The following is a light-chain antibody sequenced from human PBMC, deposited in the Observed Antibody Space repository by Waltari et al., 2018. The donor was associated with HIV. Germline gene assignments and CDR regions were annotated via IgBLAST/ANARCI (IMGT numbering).Light chain of an antibody. V-gene: IGLV2-11*01. CDR2: DVT. CDR3: RSYAGSSYV. CDR1: SSDVGAYNY. Sequence: QSALTQPRSVSGSPGQSVTISCTGTSSDVGAYNYVSWYQQHPGKAPKLMIYDVTKRLSVVPDRFSGSKSGNTASLTISGLQAEYEADYYCRSYAGSSYVFGTGTNVTVL. J-gene: IGLJ1*01.